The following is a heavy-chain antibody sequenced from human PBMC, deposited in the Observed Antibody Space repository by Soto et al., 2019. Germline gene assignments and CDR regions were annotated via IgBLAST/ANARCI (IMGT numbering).Heavy chain of an antibody. J-gene: IGHJ4*02. D-gene: IGHD4-17*01. Sequence: GGSLRLSCAASGFTFRSYAMHWVRQAPGKGLEWVAVISYDGSNKYYADSVKGRFTISRDNSKNTLYLQMNSLRAEDTAVYYCARDRYGDKAFDYWGQGTLVTVSS. CDR1: GFTFRSYA. CDR3: ARDRYGDKAFDY. V-gene: IGHV3-30-3*01. CDR2: ISYDGSNK.